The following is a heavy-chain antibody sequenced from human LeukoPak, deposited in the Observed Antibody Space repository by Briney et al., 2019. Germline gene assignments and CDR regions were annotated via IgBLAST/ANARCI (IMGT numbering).Heavy chain of an antibody. D-gene: IGHD4-17*01. J-gene: IGHJ4*02. CDR3: ARTDYGDYFDF. CDR2: IDWDDDK. Sequence: SGPALVKPTQTLTLTCTFSAFSLSTSGLRVSWIRQPPGKALEWLARIDWDDDKFYTTSLKTRLTISKDTSKNQVVLTMTNMDPVDTATYYCARTDYGDYFDFWGQGTLVTVSS. CDR1: AFSLSTSGLR. V-gene: IGHV2-70*04.